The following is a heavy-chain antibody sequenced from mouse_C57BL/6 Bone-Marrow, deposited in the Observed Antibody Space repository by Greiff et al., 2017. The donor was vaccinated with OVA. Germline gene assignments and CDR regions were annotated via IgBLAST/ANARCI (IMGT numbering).Heavy chain of an antibody. CDR1: GYTFTDHT. D-gene: IGHD1-1*01. CDR2: IYPRDGST. V-gene: IGHV1-78*01. Sequence: VQLVESDAELVKPGASVKISCKVSGYTFTDHTIHWMKQRPEQGLEWIGYIYPRDGSTKYNEKFKGKATLTADKSSSTAYMQLNSLTSEDSAVYFCARWYYGSSYGEYYFDYWGQGTTLTVSS. CDR3: ARWYYGSSYGEYYFDY. J-gene: IGHJ2*01.